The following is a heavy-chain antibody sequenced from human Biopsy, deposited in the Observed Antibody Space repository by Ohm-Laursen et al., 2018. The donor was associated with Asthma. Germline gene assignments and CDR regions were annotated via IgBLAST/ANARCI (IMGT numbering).Heavy chain of an antibody. Sequence: SSVKVSCKAPGGTFSNFAISWVRQAPGQGLEWLGGIMTVYGTTNYAQKFQGRVTITADESTSTAYMEVTSLRSEDTAIYYCARCQVGYSSGWSLLLKKIYYSGMDVWGQGTAVTVSS. D-gene: IGHD6-19*01. V-gene: IGHV1-69*01. J-gene: IGHJ6*02. CDR3: ARCQVGYSSGWSLLLKKIYYSGMDV. CDR1: GGTFSNFA. CDR2: IMTVYGTT.